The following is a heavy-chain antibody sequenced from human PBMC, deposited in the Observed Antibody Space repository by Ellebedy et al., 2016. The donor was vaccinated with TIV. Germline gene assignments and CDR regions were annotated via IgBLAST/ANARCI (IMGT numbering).Heavy chain of an antibody. D-gene: IGHD3-10*01. CDR1: GYSFRSNG. J-gene: IGHJ5*02. CDR2: ISAYNGNT. Sequence: AASVKVSCKASGYSFRSNGISWVRQAPGQGLEWMGWISAYNGNTNYAQKLQGRVTMTTDTSTSTAYMELRSLRSDDTAVSYCARDPLVREYNWFDPWGQGTLVTVSS. V-gene: IGHV1-18*04. CDR3: ARDPLVREYNWFDP.